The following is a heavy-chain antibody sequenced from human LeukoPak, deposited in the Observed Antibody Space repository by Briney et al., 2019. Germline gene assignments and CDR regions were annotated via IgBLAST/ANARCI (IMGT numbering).Heavy chain of an antibody. V-gene: IGHV3-30-3*01. D-gene: IGHD2-2*01. Sequence: PGGSLRLSCTASGFTFGDYAMSWFRQAPGKGLEWVAVISYDGSNKYYADSVKGRFTISRDNSKNTLYLQMNSLRAEDTAVYYCARDLGTVVPADNWFDPWGQGTLVTVSS. CDR1: GFTFGDYA. CDR3: ARDLGTVVPADNWFDP. J-gene: IGHJ5*02. CDR2: ISYDGSNK.